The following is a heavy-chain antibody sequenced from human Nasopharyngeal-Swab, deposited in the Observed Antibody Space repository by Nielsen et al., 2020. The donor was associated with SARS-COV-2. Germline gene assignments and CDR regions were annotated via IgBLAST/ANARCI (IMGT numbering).Heavy chain of an antibody. D-gene: IGHD6-19*01. CDR3: AKDTVIAVAGNFDY. CDR2: ISWNSGSI. CDR1: GFTFSSYW. Sequence: GGSLRLSCAASGFTFSSYWMSWVRQAPGKGLEWVSGISWNSGSIGYADSVKGRFTISRDNAKNSLYLQMNSLRAEDTALYYCAKDTVIAVAGNFDYWGQGTLVTVSS. J-gene: IGHJ4*02. V-gene: IGHV3-9*01.